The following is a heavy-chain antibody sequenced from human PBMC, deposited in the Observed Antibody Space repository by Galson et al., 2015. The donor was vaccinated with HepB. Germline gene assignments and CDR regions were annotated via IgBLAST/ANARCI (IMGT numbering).Heavy chain of an antibody. CDR3: ARDLWRFYYGSGSASYGMDV. CDR2: ISAYNGNT. CDR1: GYTFTSYG. D-gene: IGHD3-10*01. J-gene: IGHJ6*02. V-gene: IGHV1-18*04. Sequence: SVKVSCKASGYTFTSYGISWVRQAPGQGLEWMGWISAYNGNTNYAQKLQGRVTMTTDTSTSTAYMELRSLRSDDTAVYYCARDLWRFYYGSGSASYGMDVWGQGTTVTVSS.